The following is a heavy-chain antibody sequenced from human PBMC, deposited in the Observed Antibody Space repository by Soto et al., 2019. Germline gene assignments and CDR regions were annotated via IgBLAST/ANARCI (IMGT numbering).Heavy chain of an antibody. CDR3: ARAVFSSILYIDF. CDR1: GDSISSRGYT. Sequence: QLQLQESGSGLVKPLQTLSLTCGISGDSISSRGYTWTWIRQPPGKGLEWIGYIYPSGAAYSNPSLKRRVTISLETSKNRFSLNVKSATAADTAVYYCARAVFSSILYIDFWGQGTTVTVSS. J-gene: IGHJ6*03. D-gene: IGHD3-10*01. V-gene: IGHV4-30-2*01. CDR2: IYPSGAA.